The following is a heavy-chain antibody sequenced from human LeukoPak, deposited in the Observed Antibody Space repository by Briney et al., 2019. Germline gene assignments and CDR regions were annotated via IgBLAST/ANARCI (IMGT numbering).Heavy chain of an antibody. D-gene: IGHD5-18*01. V-gene: IGHV3-23*01. CDR3: ATSRRIQLSVNAFDI. J-gene: IGHJ3*02. CDR1: GFTFSSYA. Sequence: GGSLRLSCAASGFTFSSYAMSWVRQAPGKGLEWVSAISGSGGSTYYADSVKGRFTISRDNSKNTLYLQMNSLRAEDTAVYYCATSRRIQLSVNAFDIWGQGTMVTVSS. CDR2: ISGSGGST.